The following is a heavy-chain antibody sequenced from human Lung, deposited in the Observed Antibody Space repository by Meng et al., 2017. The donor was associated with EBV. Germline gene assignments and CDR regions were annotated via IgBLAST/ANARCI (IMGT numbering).Heavy chain of an antibody. V-gene: IGHV4-30-2*01. Sequence: LQLPGPGPGLGTPSQPLSLTCAGAGGSISSGGYSWSWIRQPPGKGLEWIGYIYHSGSTYYNPSLKSRVTISVDRSKNQFSLKLSSVTAADTAVYYCARDPGLGYSGYDGILGYWGQGTLVTVSS. CDR1: GGSISSGGYS. J-gene: IGHJ4*02. CDR2: IYHSGST. D-gene: IGHD5-12*01. CDR3: ARDPGLGYSGYDGILGY.